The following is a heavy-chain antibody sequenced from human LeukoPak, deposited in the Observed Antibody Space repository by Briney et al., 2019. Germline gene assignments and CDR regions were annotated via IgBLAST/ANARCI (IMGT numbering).Heavy chain of an antibody. D-gene: IGHD3-22*01. CDR3: ATAIMDYYDSSGQGAFDI. V-gene: IGHV1-2*04. Sequence: ASAKVSCKASGYTFTGYYMHWVRQAPGQGLEWMGWINPNSGGTNYAQKFQGWVTMTRDTSISTAYMELSRLRSDDTAVYYCATAIMDYYDSSGQGAFDIWGQGTMVTVSS. CDR2: INPNSGGT. J-gene: IGHJ3*02. CDR1: GYTFTGYY.